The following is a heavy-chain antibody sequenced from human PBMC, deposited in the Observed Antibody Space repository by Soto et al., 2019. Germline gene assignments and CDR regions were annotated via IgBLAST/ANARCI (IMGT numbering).Heavy chain of an antibody. CDR1: GGSISSSNW. V-gene: IGHV4-4*02. J-gene: IGHJ4*02. D-gene: IGHD3-3*01. CDR3: ARGREIFGAVTPFEY. CDR2: IYHSGST. Sequence: SATLSITCAVSGGSISSSNWWSWVRQPPGKGLEWIGEIYHSGSTNYNPSLKSRVTISVDKSKNQFSLSLRSVTAADTAVYYCARGREIFGAVTPFEYWGQGTQVTVSS.